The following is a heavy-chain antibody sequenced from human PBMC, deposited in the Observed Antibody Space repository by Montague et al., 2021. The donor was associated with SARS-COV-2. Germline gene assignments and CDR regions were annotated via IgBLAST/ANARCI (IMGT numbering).Heavy chain of an antibody. CDR3: ARGSVFRSYDFLTGSRSYFDY. Sequence: SETLSLTCAVYGGSFSGYYWSWIRQPPGKGLEWIGEINHSGSTKYKSSLKSRVTISADTSKNQFSLKMSSVTAADTAVYYCARGSVFRSYDFLTGSRSYFDYWGQGTLVTVSS. CDR1: GGSFSGYY. D-gene: IGHD3-9*01. CDR2: INHSGST. J-gene: IGHJ4*02. V-gene: IGHV4-34*01.